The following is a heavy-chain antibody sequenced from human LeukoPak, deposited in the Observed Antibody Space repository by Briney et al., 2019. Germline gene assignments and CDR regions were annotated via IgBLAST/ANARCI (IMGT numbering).Heavy chain of an antibody. D-gene: IGHD5-24*01. CDR3: TRHKRWLQSPDAFDV. CDR2: TYYSGST. Sequence: SETLSLTCTVFGGSISTNYWSWIRQPPGKGLEWIGYTYYSGSTSYKPSLKSRVAISVDMSKSQFSLELSSVTAADTAIYYCTRHKRWLQSPDAFDVWGQGTMVTVSS. V-gene: IGHV4-59*08. J-gene: IGHJ3*01. CDR1: GGSISTNY.